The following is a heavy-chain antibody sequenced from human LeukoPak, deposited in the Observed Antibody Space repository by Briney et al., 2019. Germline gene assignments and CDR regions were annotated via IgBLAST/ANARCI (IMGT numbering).Heavy chain of an antibody. CDR3: KSGIVATIGDY. CDR2: INSDGSST. Sequence: GSLRLSCAASGFTLSRHWMHWVRQAPGKGLVWVSRINSDGSSTSYADSVKGRFTISRDNAKNTLYLQMNSLRAEDTAVYYCKSGIVATIGDYWGQGTLVTASS. V-gene: IGHV3-74*01. CDR1: GFTLSRHW. J-gene: IGHJ4*02. D-gene: IGHD5-12*01.